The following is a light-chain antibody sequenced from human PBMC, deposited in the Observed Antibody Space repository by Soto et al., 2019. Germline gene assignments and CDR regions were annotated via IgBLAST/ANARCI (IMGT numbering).Light chain of an antibody. CDR3: QQYNNWPPWT. CDR2: DAS. Sequence: EIVMTQSPATLSLSPGERATLSCRASQTIDNTLAWYQRKPGQAPRLLIYDASTRATGVPARFSGSGSGTDFTLTISSLQSEDFAVYYCQQYNNWPPWTFGQGTKVEVK. J-gene: IGKJ1*01. V-gene: IGKV3-15*01. CDR1: QTIDNT.